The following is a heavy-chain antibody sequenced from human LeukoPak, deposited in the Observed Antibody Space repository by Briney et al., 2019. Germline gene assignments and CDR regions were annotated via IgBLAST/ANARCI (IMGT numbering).Heavy chain of an antibody. J-gene: IGHJ6*02. CDR1: GGSISSYY. CDR3: ARHPPLDLSALLLWFGEINYYYYGMDV. Sequence: SETLSLTCTVSGGSISSYYWGWIRQPPGKGLEWIGSIYYSGSTYYNPSLKSRVTISVDTSKNQFSLKLSSVTAADTAVYYCARHPPLDLSALLLWFGEINYYYYGMDVWGQGTTVTVSS. V-gene: IGHV4-39*01. CDR2: IYYSGST. D-gene: IGHD3-10*01.